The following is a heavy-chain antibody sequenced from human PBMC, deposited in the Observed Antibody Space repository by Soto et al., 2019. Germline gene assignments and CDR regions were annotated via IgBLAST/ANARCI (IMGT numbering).Heavy chain of an antibody. J-gene: IGHJ4*02. CDR1: GFTFSSYG. CDR2: ISYDGSNK. V-gene: IGHV3-30*03. Sequence: QVQLVESGGGVVQPGRSLRLSFAASGFTFSSYGMHWVRQAPGKGLEWVAVISYDGSNKYYSDSVKGRSTISSDNSKHALYLPMNSLRAEDTAVYYCADGRATGLIFSHYRAYWGQGTLVTVSS. D-gene: IGHD3-9*01. CDR3: ADGRATGLIFSHYRAY.